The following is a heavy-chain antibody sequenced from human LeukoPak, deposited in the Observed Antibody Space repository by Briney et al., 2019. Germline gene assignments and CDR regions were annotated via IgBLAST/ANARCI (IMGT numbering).Heavy chain of an antibody. CDR1: GYPFTGYF. J-gene: IGHJ3*02. CDR2: INPNSGGT. D-gene: IGHD3-22*01. Sequence: ASVKVSCKASGYPFTGYFIHWVRQAPGLGLEWMGWINPNSGGTNYAQKFQGRVTMTRDTSINTAYMELSSLKSDDTAVYYCARANYYDSIGDAFDIWGQGTMVTVSS. CDR3: ARANYYDSIGDAFDI. V-gene: IGHV1-2*02.